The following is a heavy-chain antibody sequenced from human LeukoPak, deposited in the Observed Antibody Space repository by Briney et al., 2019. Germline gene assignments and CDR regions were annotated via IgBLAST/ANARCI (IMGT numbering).Heavy chain of an antibody. CDR2: ISSSSSYI. V-gene: IGHV3-11*06. CDR3: ARDPTPRYCSGGSCYAHYGMDV. Sequence: GGSLRLSCAASGFNFSDYYMSWIRQAPGKGLEWVSSISSSSSYIYYADSVKGRLTISRDNAKNSLYLQMNSLRAEDTAVYYCARDPTPRYCSGGSCYAHYGMDVWGQGTTVTISS. J-gene: IGHJ6*02. D-gene: IGHD2-15*01. CDR1: GFNFSDYY.